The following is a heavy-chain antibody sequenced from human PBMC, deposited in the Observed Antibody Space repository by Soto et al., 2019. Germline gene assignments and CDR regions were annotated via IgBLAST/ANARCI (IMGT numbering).Heavy chain of an antibody. J-gene: IGHJ4*02. CDR1: GYTFTSYG. CDR3: AREMYDSSGYYSEPFDY. V-gene: IGHV1-18*04. CDR2: ISAYNGNT. D-gene: IGHD3-22*01. Sequence: ASVKVSCKASGYTFTSYGISWVRQAPGQGLEWMGWISAYNGNTNYAQKLQGRVTMTTDTSTSTAYMELRSLRSDDTAVYYCAREMYDSSGYYSEPFDYWGQGTLVTVSS.